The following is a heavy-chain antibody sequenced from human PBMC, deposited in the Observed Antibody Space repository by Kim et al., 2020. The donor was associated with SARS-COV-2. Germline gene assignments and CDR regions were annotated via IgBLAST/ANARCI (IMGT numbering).Heavy chain of an antibody. CDR1: GGSISSYY. V-gene: IGHV4-59*13. CDR3: ARVGVIGGMDV. D-gene: IGHD3-10*01. CDR2: IYYSGST. Sequence: SETLSLTCTVSGGSISSYYWSWIRQPPGKGLEWIGYIYYSGSTNYNPSLKSRVTISVDTSKNQFSLKLSSVTAADTAVYYCARVGVIGGMDVLGQGTTVTVSS. J-gene: IGHJ6*02.